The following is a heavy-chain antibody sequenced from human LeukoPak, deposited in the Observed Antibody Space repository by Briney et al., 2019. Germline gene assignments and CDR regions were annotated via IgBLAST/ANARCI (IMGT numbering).Heavy chain of an antibody. Sequence: GGSLRLSCAASGFTFSSYAMSWVRQAPGKGLEWVSAISGSGGSTYYADSVKGRFTISRDNSKNTLYLQMNSLRAEDTAVYYCAKFTTYYYDSSGPKAFDIWGQGTMVTVSS. CDR2: ISGSGGST. CDR3: AKFTTYYYDSSGPKAFDI. J-gene: IGHJ3*02. V-gene: IGHV3-23*01. CDR1: GFTFSSYA. D-gene: IGHD3-22*01.